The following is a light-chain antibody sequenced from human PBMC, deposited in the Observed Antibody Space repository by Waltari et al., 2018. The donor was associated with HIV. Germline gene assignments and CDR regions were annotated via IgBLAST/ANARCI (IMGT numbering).Light chain of an antibody. CDR1: QSVSDY. J-gene: IGKJ1*01. CDR2: DAS. Sequence: EIVLTQSPATLSLSPGERATLSCRPSQSVSDYLAWYQQKPGQAPRLLIYDASNRATGIPARFSGSGSGTDFTLTISSLEPEDFAVYYCQQRTNWPPWTFGQGTKVEVK. V-gene: IGKV3-11*01. CDR3: QQRTNWPPWT.